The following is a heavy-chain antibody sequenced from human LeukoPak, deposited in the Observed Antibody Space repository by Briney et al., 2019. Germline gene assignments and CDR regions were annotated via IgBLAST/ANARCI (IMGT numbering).Heavy chain of an antibody. Sequence: GASVKVSCKASGYTFTGYYMHWVRQAPGQGLEWMGWINPNSGGTNYAQKFQGRVTMTRDTSISTAYMELSRLRSDDTAVYYCARGYQLLYLRAAPGEYWGQGTLVTVSS. CDR1: GYTFTGYY. CDR2: INPNSGGT. J-gene: IGHJ4*02. V-gene: IGHV1-2*02. D-gene: IGHD2-2*02. CDR3: ARGYQLLYLRAAPGEY.